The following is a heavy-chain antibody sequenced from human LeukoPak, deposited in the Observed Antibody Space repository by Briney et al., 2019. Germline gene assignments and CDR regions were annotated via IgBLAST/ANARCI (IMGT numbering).Heavy chain of an antibody. CDR3: ARGVGAASYYYYYYMDV. V-gene: IGHV4-39*01. Sequence: SETLSLTCTVSGGSISSSSYYWGWIRQPPGKGLEWIGSIYYSGSTYYNPSLKSRVTTSVDTSKNQFSLKLSSVTAADTAVYYCARGVGAASYYYYYYMDVWGKGTTVTVSS. CDR1: GGSISSSSYY. CDR2: IYYSGST. D-gene: IGHD6-13*01. J-gene: IGHJ6*03.